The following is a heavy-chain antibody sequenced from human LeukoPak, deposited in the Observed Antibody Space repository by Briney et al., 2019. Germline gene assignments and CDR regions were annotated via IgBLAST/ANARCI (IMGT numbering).Heavy chain of an antibody. CDR1: GFTFSSYW. Sequence: GSLRLSCAASGFTFSSYWTSWVRQAPGKGLEWVANIKQDGSEKYYVDSVKGRFTISRDNAKNSLYLQMNSLRAEDTAVYYCARGPLTGSGYDWLFDYWGQGTLVTVSS. CDR3: ARGPLTGSGYDWLFDY. V-gene: IGHV3-7*03. CDR2: IKQDGSEK. J-gene: IGHJ4*02. D-gene: IGHD5-12*01.